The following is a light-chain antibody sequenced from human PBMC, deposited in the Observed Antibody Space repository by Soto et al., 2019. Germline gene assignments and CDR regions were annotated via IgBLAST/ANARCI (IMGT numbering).Light chain of an antibody. CDR1: QSVSSSY. J-gene: IGKJ4*01. CDR3: QQYGSSTELT. V-gene: IGKV3-20*01. CDR2: GAS. Sequence: EIVLTQSPGTLSLSPGERATLSCRASQSVSSSYLAWYQQKPGQAPRLLIYGASSMATGIPDRFSGSGSGTDFTLTISRLEPEDFAVYYCQQYGSSTELTFGGGTKVEIK.